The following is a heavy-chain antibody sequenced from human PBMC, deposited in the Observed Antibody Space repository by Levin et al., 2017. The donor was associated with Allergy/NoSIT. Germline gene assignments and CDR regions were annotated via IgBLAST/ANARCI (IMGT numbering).Heavy chain of an antibody. V-gene: IGHV3-30-3*01. Sequence: GGSLRLSCAASGFTFSSYAMHWVRQAPGKGLEWVAVISYDGSNKYYADSVKGRFTISRDNSKNTLYLQMNSLRAEDTAVYYCARDLGASEQWLATEMGYWGQGTLVTVSS. J-gene: IGHJ4*02. CDR1: GFTFSSYA. CDR2: ISYDGSNK. D-gene: IGHD6-19*01. CDR3: ARDLGASEQWLATEMGY.